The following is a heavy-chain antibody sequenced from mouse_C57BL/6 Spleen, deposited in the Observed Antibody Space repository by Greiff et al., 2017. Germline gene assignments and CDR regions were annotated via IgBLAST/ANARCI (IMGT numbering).Heavy chain of an antibody. CDR3: ARGRTSYYFDY. CDR2: IYPGDGDT. Sequence: VQLQESGAELVKPGASVKISCKASGYAFSSYWMNWVKQRPGKGLEWIGQIYPGDGDTNYNGKFKGKATLTADKSSSTAYMQLSSLTSEDSAVYFCARGRTSYYFDYWGQGTTLTVSS. V-gene: IGHV1-80*01. J-gene: IGHJ2*01. CDR1: GYAFSSYW.